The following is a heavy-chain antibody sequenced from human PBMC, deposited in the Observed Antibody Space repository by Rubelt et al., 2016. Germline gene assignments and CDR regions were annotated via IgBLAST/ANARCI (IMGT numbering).Heavy chain of an antibody. J-gene: IGHJ5*02. V-gene: IGHV1-3*01. Sequence: QVQLVQSGAEVKKPGASVKVSCKASGYTFTSHYMHWVRQAPGQGLEWMGWINAGNGNTKYSPRFQGRVTITRETSASTAYMELSSLRSEDTAVYYCARVIWGSGWSNNWFDPWGQGTLVTVSS. D-gene: IGHD6-19*01. CDR1: GYTFTSHY. CDR3: ARVIWGSGWSNNWFDP. CDR2: INAGNGNT.